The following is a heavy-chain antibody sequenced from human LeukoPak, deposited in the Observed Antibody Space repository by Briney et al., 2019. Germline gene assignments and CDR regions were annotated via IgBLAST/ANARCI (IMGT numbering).Heavy chain of an antibody. J-gene: IGHJ4*02. Sequence: GGSLRLSCAASGFTFSTYAISWVRQARGKGLEFVSIIRVDDGSTYYADAVKGRFTISRDNSKNTLYLQMNSLKAEDTAVYYCAHISSSWPDYWGQGTLVTVSS. D-gene: IGHD6-13*01. V-gene: IGHV3-23*01. CDR1: GFTFSTYA. CDR3: AHISSSWPDY. CDR2: IRVDDGST.